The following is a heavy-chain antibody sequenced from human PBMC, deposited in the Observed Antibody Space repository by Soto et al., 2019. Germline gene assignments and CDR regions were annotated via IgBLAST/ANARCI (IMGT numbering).Heavy chain of an antibody. CDR1: GYTFTSYG. Sequence: ASVKVSCKASGYTFTSYGISWVRQAPGQGLEWMGWNSAYNGNTNYAQKLQGRVTMTTDTSTSTAYMELRSLRSDDTAVYYCAAVAGTNYYYYYGMDVWGQGTTVTVSS. J-gene: IGHJ6*02. CDR3: AAVAGTNYYYYYGMDV. V-gene: IGHV1-18*01. CDR2: NSAYNGNT. D-gene: IGHD6-19*01.